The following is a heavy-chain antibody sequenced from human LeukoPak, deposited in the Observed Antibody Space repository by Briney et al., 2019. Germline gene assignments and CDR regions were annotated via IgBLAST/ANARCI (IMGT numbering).Heavy chain of an antibody. CDR1: GGSISNYY. J-gene: IGHJ5*02. D-gene: IGHD2-2*01. Sequence: SETLSLTCNVSGGSISNYYWTWIRQPAGKGLEWIGYIYYSGSTYYNPSLKSRVTISVDTSRNQFSLRLSSVTAADTAVYYCARRSEYHWFDPWGQGTLVTVSS. CDR2: IYYSGST. V-gene: IGHV4-59*06. CDR3: ARRSEYHWFDP.